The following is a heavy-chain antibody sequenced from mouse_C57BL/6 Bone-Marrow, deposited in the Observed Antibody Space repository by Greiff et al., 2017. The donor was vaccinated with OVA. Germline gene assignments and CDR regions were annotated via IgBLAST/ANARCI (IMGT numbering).Heavy chain of an antibody. V-gene: IGHV1-26*01. CDR3: ARREKGYFDV. Sequence: EVQLQQSGPELVKPGASVKISCKASGYTFTDYYMNWVKQSHGKSLEWIGDINPNNGGTSYNQKFKGKATLTVDKSSSTAYMELRSLTSEDSAVYYCARREKGYFDVWGTGTTVTVSS. CDR2: INPNNGGT. J-gene: IGHJ1*03. CDR1: GYTFTDYY.